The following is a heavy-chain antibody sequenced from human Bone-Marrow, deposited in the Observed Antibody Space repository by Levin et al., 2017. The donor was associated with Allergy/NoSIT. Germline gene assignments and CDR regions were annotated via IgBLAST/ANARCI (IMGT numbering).Heavy chain of an antibody. Sequence: SCAASGFTFSAYYMNWIRQAPGKGLDWVSYISSSGNTISYADSVKGRFTVSRDNAKDSLYLQMNSLRAEDTAVYYCARGATVTPRDFGYWGQGTLVTVSS. V-gene: IGHV3-11*01. CDR1: GFTFSAYY. J-gene: IGHJ4*02. D-gene: IGHD4-17*01. CDR3: ARGATVTPRDFGY. CDR2: ISSSGNTI.